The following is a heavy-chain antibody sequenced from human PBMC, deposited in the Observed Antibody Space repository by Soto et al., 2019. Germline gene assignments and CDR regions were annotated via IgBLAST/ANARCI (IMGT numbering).Heavy chain of an antibody. D-gene: IGHD1-26*01. CDR3: ARYRGGSFYFDY. J-gene: IGHJ4*02. CDR1: GGSISSYY. V-gene: IGHV4-59*01. Sequence: SETLSLTCAVSGGSISSYYWSWIRQPPGKVLEWIGYIYYSGSTNYNPSLKSRVTISVDTSKNQFSLKLSSVTAADTAVYYCARYRGGSFYFDYWGQGTLVTVSS. CDR2: IYYSGST.